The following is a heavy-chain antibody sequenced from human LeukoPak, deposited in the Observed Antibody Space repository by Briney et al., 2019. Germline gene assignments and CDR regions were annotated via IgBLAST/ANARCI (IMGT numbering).Heavy chain of an antibody. CDR3: ARDKDSAYYDILTGIFDY. CDR2: IGSSGSAI. J-gene: IGHJ4*02. D-gene: IGHD3-9*01. Sequence: GGSLRLSCAASGFTFSDYGMNWVRQAPGKGLEWVSSIGSSGSAIYYADSVKGRFTISRDNSKNTLYLQMNSLRAEDTAVYYCARDKDSAYYDILTGIFDYWGQGTLVTVSS. CDR1: GFTFSDYG. V-gene: IGHV3-21*01.